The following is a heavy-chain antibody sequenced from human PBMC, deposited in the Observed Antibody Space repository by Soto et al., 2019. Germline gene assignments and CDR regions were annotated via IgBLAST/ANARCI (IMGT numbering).Heavy chain of an antibody. CDR3: AGGRVDTAMAHFDY. J-gene: IGHJ4*02. Sequence: ASVKVSCKASGGTFSSYAISWVRQAHGQGLEWMGGIIPIFGTANYAQKFQGRVTMTTDTSTSAAYMELKSLRSEDTAVYYCAGGRVDTAMAHFDYWGQGTLVTVSS. D-gene: IGHD5-18*01. CDR2: IIPIFGTA. V-gene: IGHV1-69*05. CDR1: GGTFSSYA.